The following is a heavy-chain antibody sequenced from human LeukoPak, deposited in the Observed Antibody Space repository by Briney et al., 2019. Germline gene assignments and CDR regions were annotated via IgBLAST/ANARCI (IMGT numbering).Heavy chain of an antibody. V-gene: IGHV4-59*08. D-gene: IGHD5-12*01. J-gene: IGHJ5*02. Sequence: KPSETLSLTCTVSGGSISSYYWSWIRQPPGKGLEWIGYIYYSGSTNYSPSLKSRVTISVDTSKNQFSLKLSSVTAADTAVYYCARHRATISPFDPWGQGTLVTVSS. CDR2: IYYSGST. CDR1: GGSISSYY. CDR3: ARHRATISPFDP.